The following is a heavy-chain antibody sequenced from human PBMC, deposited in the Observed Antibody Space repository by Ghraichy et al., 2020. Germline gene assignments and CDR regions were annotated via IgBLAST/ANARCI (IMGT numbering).Heavy chain of an antibody. CDR1: GGSISGYH. Sequence: SETLSLTCTVSGGSISGYHWSWIRQPPGKGLEWIGYISDSGSTNYNPSLKSRVTISVDPSKNQFSPTLTSVTAADTAIYYCARRFGDPQGMDVWCQGTTVTVSS. J-gene: IGHJ6*02. D-gene: IGHD3-16*01. CDR2: ISDSGST. CDR3: ARRFGDPQGMDV. V-gene: IGHV4-59*01.